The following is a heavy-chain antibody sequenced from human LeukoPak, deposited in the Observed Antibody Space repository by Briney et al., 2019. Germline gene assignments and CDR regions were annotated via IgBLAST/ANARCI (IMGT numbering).Heavy chain of an antibody. J-gene: IGHJ4*02. CDR3: ARDGSGSYFDY. CDR1: GYSISLGYH. V-gene: IGHV4-38-2*02. D-gene: IGHD1-26*01. Sequence: PSETLSLTCTVSGYSISLGYHWGWIRQLPGKGLEWIANIYHNGRTYYNPSLTSRGTISVDTSKNQFSLKLSSVTAADTAVYYCARDGSGSYFDYWGQGTLVTVSS. CDR2: IYHNGRT.